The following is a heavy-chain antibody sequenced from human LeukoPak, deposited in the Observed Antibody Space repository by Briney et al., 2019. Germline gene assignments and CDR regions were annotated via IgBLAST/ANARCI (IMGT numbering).Heavy chain of an antibody. CDR1: GFTFSGYS. V-gene: IGHV3-74*01. J-gene: IGHJ4*02. CDR3: ARDYYVSGSYHQCLDY. CDR2: IDSDGSIT. Sequence: GGSLRLSCAASGFTFSGYSMHWVRQDPRKGLVWVSRIDSDGSITRNADSVKGRFTISRDNAKNTLLLQMNSLRAEDTAVYYCARDYYVSGSYHQCLDYWGQGTLVTVSS. D-gene: IGHD3-10*01.